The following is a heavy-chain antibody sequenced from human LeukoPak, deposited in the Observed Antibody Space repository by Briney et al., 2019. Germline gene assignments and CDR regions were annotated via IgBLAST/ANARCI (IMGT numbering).Heavy chain of an antibody. CDR1: GGSMSTYY. CDR3: ARGSIVPAAIGDYYYYYMDV. CDR2: IYYSGST. D-gene: IGHD2-2*01. V-gene: IGHV4-59*08. Sequence: PSETLSLTCTVSGGSMSTYYWSWIRQPPEKGLEWIGYIYYSGSTNYNPSLKSRVTISVDTSKNQFSLKLSSVTAADTAVYYCARGSIVPAAIGDYYYYYMDVWGKGTTVTVSS. J-gene: IGHJ6*03.